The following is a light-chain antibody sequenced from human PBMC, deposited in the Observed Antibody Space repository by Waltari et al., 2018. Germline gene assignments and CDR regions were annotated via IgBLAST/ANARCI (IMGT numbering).Light chain of an antibody. J-gene: IGKJ4*01. CDR3: QQYDSLPLT. Sequence: DIQLTQSPSSLSASVGDRVTITCQASQAVKKSLNWYQQKPGKAPRLLIYTASTLESGVPSRFSGEGSGTHFTLIISSLQPEDIATYYCQQYDSLPLTFGGGTKVE. CDR1: QAVKKS. CDR2: TAS. V-gene: IGKV1-33*01.